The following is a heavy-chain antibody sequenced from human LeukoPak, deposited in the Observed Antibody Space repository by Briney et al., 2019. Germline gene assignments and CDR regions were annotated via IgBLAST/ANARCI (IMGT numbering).Heavy chain of an antibody. CDR2: IWYDGSNK. J-gene: IGHJ5*02. V-gene: IGHV3-33*01. CDR1: GFTFSSYG. CDR3: ARDSRLNWFDP. D-gene: IGHD6-13*01. Sequence: GGSLRLSCAASGFTFSSYGMHWVRQAPGKGLEWVAVIWYDGSNKYYADSVKGRFTISRDNSKNTLYLQMNSLRAEDTAVYYCARDSRLNWFDPWGQGTLVTVSS.